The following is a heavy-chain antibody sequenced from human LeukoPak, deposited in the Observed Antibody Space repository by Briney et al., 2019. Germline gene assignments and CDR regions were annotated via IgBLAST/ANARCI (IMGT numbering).Heavy chain of an antibody. J-gene: IGHJ4*02. CDR3: AKDYTIAAAGTSLGY. CDR1: GFTFSSYW. V-gene: IGHV3-7*01. CDR2: IKQDGSEK. Sequence: GGSLRLSCAASGFTFSSYWMSWVRQAPGRGLEWVANIKQDGSEKYYVDSVKGRFTISRDNSKNTLYLQMNSLRAEDTAVYYCAKDYTIAAAGTSLGYWGQGTLVTVSS. D-gene: IGHD6-13*01.